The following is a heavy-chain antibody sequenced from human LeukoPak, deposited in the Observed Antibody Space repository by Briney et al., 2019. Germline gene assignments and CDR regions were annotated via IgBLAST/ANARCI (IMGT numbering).Heavy chain of an antibody. D-gene: IGHD3-22*01. J-gene: IGHJ6*03. V-gene: IGHV4-34*01. Sequence: SETLSLTCAVYGGSFSGYDWSWMRQPPGKGLEWIGEINVSGRNQCSPSLKSRVTISVDTSKNQFSLKLSSVTAADTAVYYCARGHPSYDSSGYYLYYYYCYMDVWGKGTTVTVSS. CDR1: GGSFSGYD. CDR2: INVSGRN. CDR3: ARGHPSYDSSGYYLYYYYCYMDV.